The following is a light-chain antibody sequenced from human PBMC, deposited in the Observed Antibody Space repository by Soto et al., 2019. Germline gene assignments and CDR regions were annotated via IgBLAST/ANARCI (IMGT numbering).Light chain of an antibody. Sequence: DIQMTQSPSSLSASVGDRVTITCRASQSINKYLNWYQHKTGKAPKLLIYATSSLQSGVPSRFSGSGSGTDFTLTISSLQPEDFATYSCQQSYSTPYTFGQGTKLEIK. J-gene: IGKJ2*01. V-gene: IGKV1-39*01. CDR3: QQSYSTPYT. CDR1: QSINKY. CDR2: ATS.